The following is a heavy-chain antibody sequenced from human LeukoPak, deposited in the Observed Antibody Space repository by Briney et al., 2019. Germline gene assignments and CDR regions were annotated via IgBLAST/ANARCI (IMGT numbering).Heavy chain of an antibody. J-gene: IGHJ4*02. D-gene: IGHD2-2*02. V-gene: IGHV4-4*07. Sequence: GGSTNYNPSLESRVTMSINTPENHFSLKLSSVTAADTARYYCARDSDYCSSTSCFTLFDYWGQGTLVTVSS. CDR2: GGST. CDR3: ARDSDYCSSTSCFTLFDY.